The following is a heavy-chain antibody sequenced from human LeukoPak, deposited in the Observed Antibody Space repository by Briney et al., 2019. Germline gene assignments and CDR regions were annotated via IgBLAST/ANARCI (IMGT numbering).Heavy chain of an antibody. CDR3: ARVGCRGGSCSSRGDYYYGMDV. J-gene: IGHJ6*02. V-gene: IGHV3-33*01. CDR1: GFTFKNHG. CDR2: IWYDGGQK. D-gene: IGHD2-15*01. Sequence: GRSLRLSCSASGFTFKNHGMHWVRQAPGKGLEWVAVIWYDGGQKYYADSVKGRFTISRDNAKNSLYLQMDSLRGEDTAVYFCARVGCRGGSCSSRGDYYYGMDVRGQGTTVTVSS.